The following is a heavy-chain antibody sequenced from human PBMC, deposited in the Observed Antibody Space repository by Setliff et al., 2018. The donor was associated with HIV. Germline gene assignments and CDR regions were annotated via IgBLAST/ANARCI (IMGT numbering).Heavy chain of an antibody. Sequence: PSETLSLTCSVSGGSISSDYWSWIRQPPGKGLEWIGYAHYTERTNYNPSLKSRVAISVDTSKNRFTLNLSSVTAADTAVYYCATGRRYGLFNPWGQGTLVTVSS. CDR1: GGSISSDY. CDR2: AHYTERT. CDR3: ATGRRYGLFNP. D-gene: IGHD1-20*01. J-gene: IGHJ5*02. V-gene: IGHV4-59*01.